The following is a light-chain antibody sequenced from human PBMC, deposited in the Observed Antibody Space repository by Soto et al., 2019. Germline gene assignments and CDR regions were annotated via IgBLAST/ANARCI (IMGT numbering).Light chain of an antibody. CDR2: EVS. J-gene: IGLJ1*01. CDR3: CSDAGSNNLYV. CDR1: SSDVGGYNY. V-gene: IGLV2-8*01. Sequence: QSALTQPPSASGSPGQSVTISCTGTSSDVGGYNYVSWYQQHPGKAPKLMIYEVSKRPSGVPDRFSGSKSGNTASLTVSGLQAEDEADYYCCSDAGSNNLYVFGTWTKITVL.